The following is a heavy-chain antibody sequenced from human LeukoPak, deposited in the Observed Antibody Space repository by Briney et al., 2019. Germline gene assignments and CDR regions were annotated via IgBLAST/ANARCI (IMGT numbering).Heavy chain of an antibody. J-gene: IGHJ4*02. CDR3: VSFYETY. V-gene: IGHV3-74*01. D-gene: IGHD2-2*01. Sequence: GGSLRPSCAASGNYWMHWVRQAPGKGLVWVSHINGDGSWTTYADSVKGRFTISKDNAKNTVYLQMNNLRAEDTAVYYCVSFYETYWGRGTLVTVSS. CDR1: GNYW. CDR2: INGDGSWT.